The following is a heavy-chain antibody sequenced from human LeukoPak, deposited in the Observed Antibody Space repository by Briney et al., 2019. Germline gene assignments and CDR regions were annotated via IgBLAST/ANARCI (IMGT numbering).Heavy chain of an antibody. Sequence: ASVKVSCKASGYTFTSYGISWVRQAPGQGLEWMGWISAYNGNTNYAQKLQGRVTMTTDTSTSTAYMELRSLRSDDTAVYYCARDLTPGSGWPPAGYWGQGTLVTVSS. CDR2: ISAYNGNT. CDR3: ARDLTPGSGWPPAGY. D-gene: IGHD6-19*01. J-gene: IGHJ4*02. V-gene: IGHV1-18*01. CDR1: GYTFTSYG.